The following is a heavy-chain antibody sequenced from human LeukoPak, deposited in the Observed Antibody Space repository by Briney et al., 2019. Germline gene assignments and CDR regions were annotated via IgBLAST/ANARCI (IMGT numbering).Heavy chain of an antibody. CDR3: AKGGMVRGVQDY. J-gene: IGHJ4*02. V-gene: IGHV3-23*01. CDR2: ISGSGGST. Sequence: GGSLRLSCAASGFTFSSYAMSWVRQAPGKGLEWVSAISGSGGSTYYADSVKGRFTISRDNSKNTLYLQMNSLRAEDTAVYYSAKGGMVRGVQDYWGQGTLVTVSS. D-gene: IGHD3-10*01. CDR1: GFTFSSYA.